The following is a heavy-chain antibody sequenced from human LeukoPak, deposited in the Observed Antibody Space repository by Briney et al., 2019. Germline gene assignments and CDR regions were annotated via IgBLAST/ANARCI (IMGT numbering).Heavy chain of an antibody. CDR2: INHSGST. CDR3: ARDPLDYYGSGSYYNSGFDY. Sequence: SETLSLTCAVYGGSFSGYYWSWIRQPPGKGLEWIGEINHSGSTNYNPSLKSRVTMSVDTSKNQFSLKLSSVTAADTAVYYCARDPLDYYGSGSYYNSGFDYWGQGTLVTVSS. J-gene: IGHJ4*02. CDR1: GGSFSGYY. V-gene: IGHV4-34*01. D-gene: IGHD3-10*01.